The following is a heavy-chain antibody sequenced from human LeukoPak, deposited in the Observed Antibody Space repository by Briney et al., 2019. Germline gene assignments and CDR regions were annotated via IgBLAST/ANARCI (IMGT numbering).Heavy chain of an antibody. CDR2: INHSGST. Sequence: SETLSLTCAVYGGSFSGYYWSWIRQPPGKGLEWIGEINHSGSTNYNPSLKSRVTISVDTSKNQFSLKLSSVTAADTAVYYCARVDSSRGNWFDPWGQGTLVTVSS. CDR3: ARVDSSRGNWFDP. V-gene: IGHV4-34*01. J-gene: IGHJ5*02. CDR1: GGSFSGYY. D-gene: IGHD6-13*01.